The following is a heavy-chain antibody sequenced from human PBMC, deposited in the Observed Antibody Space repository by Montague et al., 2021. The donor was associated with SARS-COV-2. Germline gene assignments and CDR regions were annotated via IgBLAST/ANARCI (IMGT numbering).Heavy chain of an antibody. V-gene: IGHV4-34*01. CDR3: ARGLMSGSYYLGLDY. D-gene: IGHD1-26*01. CDR2: INHTGST. CDR1: GGSFSNKY. Sequence: SETLSLTCAVYGGSFSNKYWTWIRQPPGKGLEWIGEINHTGSTNYKPSLKRRVTISVDTSKNQFSLKVSSVTAADTAVYYCARGLMSGSYYLGLDYRGQGTLVTVSS. J-gene: IGHJ4*02.